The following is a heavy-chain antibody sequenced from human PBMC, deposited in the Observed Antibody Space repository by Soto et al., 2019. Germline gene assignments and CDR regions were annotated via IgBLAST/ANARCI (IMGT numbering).Heavy chain of an antibody. V-gene: IGHV4-59*01. CDR1: GGSISSEY. J-gene: IGHJ6*02. Sequence: QVQLQESGPGLVKPSETLSLTCTVSGGSISSEYWSWIRQPPGKGLEWIGYIYYTGSTKYNPSLKSRVTISVNTSKNHLSLKLSSVTAADTAVYYCARDAPRGYYYGLDVWGQGTTVTVSS. CDR3: ARDAPRGYYYGLDV. CDR2: IYYTGST.